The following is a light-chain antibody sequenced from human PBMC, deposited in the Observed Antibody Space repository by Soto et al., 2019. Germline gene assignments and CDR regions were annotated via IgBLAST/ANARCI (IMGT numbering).Light chain of an antibody. CDR2: EVS. CDR3: ASYTSTYTYV. V-gene: IGLV2-14*01. J-gene: IGLJ1*01. CDR1: GSDVGGYEY. Sequence: QSALTQPASVPGSPGQSITISCTGTGSDVGGYEYVSWYQQHPGKVPKLMIYEVSDRPSGVSTRFSGSKSGNTASLTISGLQAEDEADYYCASYTSTYTYVFGSGTKV.